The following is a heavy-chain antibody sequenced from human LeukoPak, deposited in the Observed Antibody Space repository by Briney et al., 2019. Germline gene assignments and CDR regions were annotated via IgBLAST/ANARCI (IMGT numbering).Heavy chain of an antibody. CDR2: IRSKANSYAT. Sequence: GGSLRLYCAASGVTFSGSAMRWVRQASGKGLEWVGRIRSKANSYATAYAASVKGRFTISRDDSKNTAYLQMNSLKTEDTAVYYCNLVTTDDYWGQGTLVTVSS. V-gene: IGHV3-73*01. J-gene: IGHJ4*02. CDR3: NLVTTDDY. D-gene: IGHD1-1*01. CDR1: GVTFSGSA.